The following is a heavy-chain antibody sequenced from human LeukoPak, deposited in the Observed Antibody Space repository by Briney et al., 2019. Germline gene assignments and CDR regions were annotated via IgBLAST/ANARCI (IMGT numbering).Heavy chain of an antibody. CDR2: ISGSGGST. CDR3: AKTGRVTTTFHYFDY. CDR1: GFTFSSYA. V-gene: IGHV3-23*01. D-gene: IGHD4-11*01. Sequence: GGSLRLSCVASGFTFSSYAMSWVRQAPGKGLEWVSVISGSGGSTYHADSVKGRFTISRDNSKNTLFLQMNSLRAEDTAVYYCAKTGRVTTTFHYFDYWGQGTLVTVSS. J-gene: IGHJ4*02.